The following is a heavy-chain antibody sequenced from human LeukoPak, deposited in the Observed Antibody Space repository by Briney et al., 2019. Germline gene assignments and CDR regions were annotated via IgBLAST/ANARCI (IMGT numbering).Heavy chain of an antibody. Sequence: PGGSLRLSCAASGFTFSSYGMHWVRQAPGEGLEWVSAISGSGGSTYYADSVKGRFTISRDNSKNTLYLQMNSLRAEDTAVYYCAKGITIFGVVKTMIDYWGQGTLVTVSS. CDR1: GFTFSSYG. CDR3: AKGITIFGVVKTMIDY. D-gene: IGHD3-3*01. CDR2: ISGSGGST. V-gene: IGHV3-23*01. J-gene: IGHJ4*02.